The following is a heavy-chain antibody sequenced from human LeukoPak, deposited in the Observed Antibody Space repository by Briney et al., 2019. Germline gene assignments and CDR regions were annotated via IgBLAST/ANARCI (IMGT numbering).Heavy chain of an antibody. CDR3: ARDDHGYSYGSGYFQH. V-gene: IGHV3-30-3*01. CDR2: ISYDGSNK. Sequence: GGSLRLSCAASGFTFSSYAMHWVRQAPGKGLEWVAVISYDGSNKYYADSVKGRFTISRDNSKNTLYLQMNSLRAEDMAVYYCARDDHGYSYGSGYFQHWGQGTLVTVSS. J-gene: IGHJ1*01. D-gene: IGHD5-18*01. CDR1: GFTFSSYA.